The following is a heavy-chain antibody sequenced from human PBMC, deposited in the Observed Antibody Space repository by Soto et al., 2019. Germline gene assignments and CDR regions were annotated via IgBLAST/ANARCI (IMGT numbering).Heavy chain of an antibody. D-gene: IGHD3-3*01. V-gene: IGHV2-5*02. J-gene: IGHJ4*02. Sequence: QITLKESGPTLVKPTQTLTLTCTFSGFSLNTRGVGVGWIRQPPGKALEWLALISWDGEKRYSPSLKSRLTITKDTSENQVVLTMTNMDPVDTATYYCAHRRGDLWAGHYYFDYWGQGTLVTVSS. CDR1: GFSLNTRGVG. CDR2: ISWDGEK. CDR3: AHRRGDLWAGHYYFDY.